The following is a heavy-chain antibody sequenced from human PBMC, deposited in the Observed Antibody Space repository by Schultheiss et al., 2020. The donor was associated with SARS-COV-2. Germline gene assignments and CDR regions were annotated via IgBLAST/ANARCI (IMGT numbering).Heavy chain of an antibody. D-gene: IGHD2-15*01. V-gene: IGHV3-23*01. Sequence: GGSLRLSCAASGFTFSSYAMSWVRQAPGKGLEWVSYISSSGSTIYYADSVKGRFTISRDNSKNTLYLQMNSLRAEDTAVYYCAKVSLGGVVAIQYWGQGTLVTVSS. CDR1: GFTFSSYA. CDR3: AKVSLGGVVAIQY. CDR2: ISSSGSTI. J-gene: IGHJ4*02.